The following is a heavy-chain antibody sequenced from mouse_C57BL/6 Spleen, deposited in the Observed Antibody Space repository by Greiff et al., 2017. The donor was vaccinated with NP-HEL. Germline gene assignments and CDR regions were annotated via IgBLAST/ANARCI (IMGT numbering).Heavy chain of an antibody. V-gene: IGHV5-9-1*02. CDR1: GFTFSSYA. J-gene: IGHJ2*01. CDR2: ISSGGDYI. Sequence: EVQGVESGEGLVKPGGSLKLSCAASGFTFSSYAMSWVRQTPEKRLEWVAYISSGGDYIYYADTVKGRFTISRDNARNTLYLQMSRLKSEDTAMYYCTRDLLRFYFDYWGQGTTLTVSS. D-gene: IGHD2-2*01. CDR3: TRDLLRFYFDY.